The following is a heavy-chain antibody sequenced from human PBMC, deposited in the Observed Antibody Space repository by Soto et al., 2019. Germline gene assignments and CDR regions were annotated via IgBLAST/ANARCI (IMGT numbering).Heavy chain of an antibody. CDR1: GYTFTGYY. Sequence: EASVKVSCKASGYTFTGYYMHWVRQAPGQGLEWMGWINPNSGGTNYAQKFQGWVTMTRDTSISTAYMELSRLRSDDTAVYYCARGALVVIPARYGMDVWGQGTTVTVSS. D-gene: IGHD3-22*01. CDR2: INPNSGGT. V-gene: IGHV1-2*04. J-gene: IGHJ6*02. CDR3: ARGALVVIPARYGMDV.